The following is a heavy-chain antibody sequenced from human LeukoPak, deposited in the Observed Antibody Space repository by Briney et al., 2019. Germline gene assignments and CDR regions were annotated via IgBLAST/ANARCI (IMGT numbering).Heavy chain of an antibody. CDR2: ISGSGGST. J-gene: IGHJ4*02. V-gene: IGHV3-23*01. CDR3: AKDPHKRLTQYYGFWSGLAYYFDY. D-gene: IGHD3-3*01. Sequence: GGSLRLSCAASGFTFSSYAMSWVRQAPGKGLEWVSAISGSGGSTYYADSVKGRFTISRDNSKNTLYLQMNSLRAEDTAVYYCAKDPHKRLTQYYGFWSGLAYYFDYWGQGTLVTVSS. CDR1: GFTFSSYA.